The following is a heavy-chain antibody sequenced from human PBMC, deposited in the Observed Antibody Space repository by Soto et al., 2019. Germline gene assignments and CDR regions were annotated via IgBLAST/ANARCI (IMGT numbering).Heavy chain of an antibody. Sequence: GGSLRLSCAASGFTFSNAWMNWVRQAPGKGLEWVGRIKSKTDGGTTDYAAPVKGRFTISRDDSKNTLYLQMNSLKTEDTAVYYCTTDDWGTYCGGDCYSYYFDYWGQGTLVTVSS. CDR1: GFTFSNAW. CDR2: IKSKTDGGTT. V-gene: IGHV3-15*07. CDR3: TTDDWGTYCGGDCYSYYFDY. J-gene: IGHJ4*02. D-gene: IGHD2-21*02.